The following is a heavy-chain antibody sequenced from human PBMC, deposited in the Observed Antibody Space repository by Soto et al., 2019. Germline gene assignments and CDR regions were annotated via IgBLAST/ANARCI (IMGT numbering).Heavy chain of an antibody. J-gene: IGHJ4*02. CDR2: INAGNGNT. V-gene: IGHV1-3*01. Sequence: ASVKVSCKASGYTFTSYSMHWVRQAPGQRLEWMGWINAGNGNTKYSQKFQGRVTITRDTSASTAYMELSSLRSEDTAVYYCARDPDYDFWSGPFDYWGQGTLVTVSS. D-gene: IGHD3-3*01. CDR3: ARDPDYDFWSGPFDY. CDR1: GYTFTSYS.